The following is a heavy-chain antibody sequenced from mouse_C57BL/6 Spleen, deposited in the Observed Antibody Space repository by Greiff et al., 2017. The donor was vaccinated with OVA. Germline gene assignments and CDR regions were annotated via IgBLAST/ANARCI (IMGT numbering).Heavy chain of an antibody. D-gene: IGHD1-1*01. CDR3: ARRVGSRGYFDV. CDR1: GYTFTDYY. Sequence: EVKLQQSGPVLVKPGASVKMSCKASGYTFTDYYMNWVKQSHGKSLEWIGVINPYNGGTSYNQKFKGKATSTVDKSSSTAYMDLNSLTSEDSAVYYCARRVGSRGYFDVWGTGTTVTVSS. V-gene: IGHV1-19*01. J-gene: IGHJ1*03. CDR2: INPYNGGT.